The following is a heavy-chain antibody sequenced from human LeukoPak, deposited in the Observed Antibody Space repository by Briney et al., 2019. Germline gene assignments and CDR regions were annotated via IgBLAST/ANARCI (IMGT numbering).Heavy chain of an antibody. CDR3: ASGWYSSGWYRGYNWFDP. CDR1: GGTFSSYT. J-gene: IGHJ5*02. D-gene: IGHD6-19*01. V-gene: IGHV1-69*02. CDR2: IIPILGIA. Sequence: SVKVSCKASGGTFSSYTISWVRQAPGQRLEWIGRIIPILGIANYAQKFHGRVTITADKSTSTAYMELSSLRSEDTAGYYCASGWYSSGWYRGYNWFDPWGKGTLVTVSS.